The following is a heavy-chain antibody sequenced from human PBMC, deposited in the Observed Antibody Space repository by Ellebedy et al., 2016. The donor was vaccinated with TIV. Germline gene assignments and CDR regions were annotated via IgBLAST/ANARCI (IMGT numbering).Heavy chain of an antibody. CDR2: IYSSGNT. CDR3: ARALFDHYPTYYYYGMDV. Sequence: MPSETLSLTCTVSGGSISSYYWSWIRQPAGKGLEWIGRIYSSGNTNYNPSLKSRVNISVDTSKNQFSLKLSSVTAADTAVYYCARALFDHYPTYYYYGMDVWGQGTTVTVSS. D-gene: IGHD3-10*01. J-gene: IGHJ6*02. V-gene: IGHV4-4*07. CDR1: GGSISSYY.